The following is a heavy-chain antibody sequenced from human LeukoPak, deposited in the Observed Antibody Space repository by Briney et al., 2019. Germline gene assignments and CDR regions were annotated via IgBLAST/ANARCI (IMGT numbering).Heavy chain of an antibody. J-gene: IGHJ6*02. D-gene: IGHD3-3*01. CDR2: INPSGGST. CDR3: ARFPRIGVAHPGTVHGMDV. Sequence: GASVKVSCKASGYTFTSYYMHWVRQAPGQGLEWMGIINPSGGSTSYAQKFQGRVTMTRDTSTSTVYMELSSLRSEDTAVYYCARFPRIGVAHPGTVHGMDVWGQGTTVTVSS. CDR1: GYTFTSYY. V-gene: IGHV1-46*01.